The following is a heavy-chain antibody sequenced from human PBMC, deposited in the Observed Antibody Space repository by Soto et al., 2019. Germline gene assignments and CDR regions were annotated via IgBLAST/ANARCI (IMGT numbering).Heavy chain of an antibody. CDR2: ISYDGSNK. Sequence: VQLVESGGGVVQPGRALRLSCAASGFTFSSYGMHWVRQAPGKGLERVAVISYDGSNKYYADSVKGRFTISRDNSKNTLYLQMNSLRAEDTAVYYCAKDHGGDDIWTGYYAIWGQGTLVTVSS. CDR3: AKDHGGDDIWTGYYAI. D-gene: IGHD3-9*01. J-gene: IGHJ4*02. CDR1: GFTFSSYG. V-gene: IGHV3-30*18.